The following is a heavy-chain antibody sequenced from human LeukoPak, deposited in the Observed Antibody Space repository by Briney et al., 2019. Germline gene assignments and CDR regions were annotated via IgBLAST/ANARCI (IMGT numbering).Heavy chain of an antibody. CDR2: IYHSGNT. CDR3: ARAYSYGHYYYYYYMDV. CDR1: GYSISSGYY. V-gene: IGHV4-38-2*02. J-gene: IGHJ6*03. Sequence: SETLSLTCTVSGYSISSGYYWAWIRQPPGKGLQWIGNIYHSGNTYYNPSLKSRVTISVDTSKNQFSLKLSSVTAADTAVYYCARAYSYGHYYYYYYMDVWGKGTTVTVSS. D-gene: IGHD5-18*01.